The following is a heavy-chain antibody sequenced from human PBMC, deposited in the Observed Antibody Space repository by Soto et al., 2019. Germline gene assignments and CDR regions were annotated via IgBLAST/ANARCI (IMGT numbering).Heavy chain of an antibody. D-gene: IGHD3-3*01. J-gene: IGHJ6*02. CDR3: TQIKTYYDFWSGYYDYYYGMDV. V-gene: IGHV3-73*02. CDR2: IRSKANSYAT. Sequence: EVQLVESGGGLVQPGGSLKLSCAASGFTFSGSAMHWVRQASGKGLEWVGRIRSKANSYATAYAASVKGRFTISRDDSKNTAYLQMNSLKTEDTAVYYCTQIKTYYDFWSGYYDYYYGMDVWGQGTTVTVSS. CDR1: GFTFSGSA.